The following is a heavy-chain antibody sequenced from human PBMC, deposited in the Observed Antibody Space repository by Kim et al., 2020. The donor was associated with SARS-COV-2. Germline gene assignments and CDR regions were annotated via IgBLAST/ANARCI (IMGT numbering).Heavy chain of an antibody. J-gene: IGHJ4*02. CDR3: ARTRITMIVVVTHFDY. D-gene: IGHD3-22*01. CDR1: GGSISSGGYY. V-gene: IGHV4-31*03. CDR2: IYYSGST. Sequence: SETLSLTCTVSGGSISSGGYYWSWIRQHPGKGLEWIGFIYYSGSTYYNPSLKSRVTISVDTSKNQFSLKLSSVTAADTAVYYCARTRITMIVVVTHFDYWGQGTLVTVSS.